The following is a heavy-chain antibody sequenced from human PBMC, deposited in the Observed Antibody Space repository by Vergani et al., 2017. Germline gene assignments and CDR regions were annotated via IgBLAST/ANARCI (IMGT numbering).Heavy chain of an antibody. D-gene: IGHD1-7*01. J-gene: IGHJ6*03. CDR1: GFSLNTRGVS. V-gene: IGHV2-5*04. CDR3: VYRKTLCGTTGCCYPFYYYYYMDV. CDR2: INWNDDQ. Sequence: QITLKESGPTLVKPTQTLTLTGTFPGFSLNTRGVSVAWIRQRPGKALDWLALINWNDDQHYSPSLNNRVTITKDTSKNQVVLTMTNMDYVYTGTYYCVYRKTLCGTTGCCYPFYYYYYMDVWGKGTTVTV.